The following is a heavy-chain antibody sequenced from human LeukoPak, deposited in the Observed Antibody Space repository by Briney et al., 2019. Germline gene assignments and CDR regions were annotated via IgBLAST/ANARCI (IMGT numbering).Heavy chain of an antibody. Sequence: PGGSLRLSCAASGFTFSSYWMHWVRQAPGKGLVWVSRINSDGSSTSYADSVKGRFTISRDNAKNTLYLQMNSLRAEDTAVYYCARGPASYSSGWYFDVSVGGVDFDYWGQGTLVTVSS. CDR1: GFTFSSYW. CDR2: INSDGSST. D-gene: IGHD6-19*01. CDR3: ARGPASYSSGWYFDVSVGGVDFDY. J-gene: IGHJ4*02. V-gene: IGHV3-74*01.